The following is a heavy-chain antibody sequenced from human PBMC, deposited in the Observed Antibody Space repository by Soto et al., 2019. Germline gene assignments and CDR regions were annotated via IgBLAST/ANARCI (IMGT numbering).Heavy chain of an antibody. V-gene: IGHV3-23*01. Sequence: PWGFLRVSWAASGLNFRSRAMSCVRQAPGKGLEWVSAISGSGGSTYYADSVKGRFTISRDNSKNTLYLQMNSLRAEDTAVYYCAKDGAGSSSPFDYWGQGTLVTVSS. CDR2: ISGSGGST. J-gene: IGHJ4*02. CDR1: GLNFRSRA. D-gene: IGHD6-13*01. CDR3: AKDGAGSSSPFDY.